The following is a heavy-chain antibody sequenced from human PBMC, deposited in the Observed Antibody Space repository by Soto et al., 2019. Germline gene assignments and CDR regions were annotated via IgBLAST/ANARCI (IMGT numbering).Heavy chain of an antibody. D-gene: IGHD2-15*01. V-gene: IGHV3-23*01. CDR3: AKDLDIVVVVADY. CDR1: RFTFSSYA. Sequence: EVQLLESGGGLVQPGGSLRLSCAASRFTFSSYAMSWVRQAPGKGLEWVSAISGSGGSTYYADSVKGRFTISRDNSKNTLYLQMNSLRAEDTAVYYCAKDLDIVVVVADYWGQGTLVTVSS. CDR2: ISGSGGST. J-gene: IGHJ4*02.